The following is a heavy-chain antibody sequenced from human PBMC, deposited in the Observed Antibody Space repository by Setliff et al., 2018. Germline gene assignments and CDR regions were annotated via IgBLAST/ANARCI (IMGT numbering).Heavy chain of an antibody. J-gene: IGHJ3*02. D-gene: IGHD3-10*01. V-gene: IGHV1-18*01. CDR2: ISADNGHT. CDR3: ARDLNRWFGEFAFDI. Sequence: GASVKVSCKTSGYSFTSYGISWVRQAPGQGLEWMGWISADNGHTNIVKNFQGRVTMTTDTTTSTAYMELRNLRFDDTAVYYCARDLNRWFGEFAFDIWGQGTMVTVSS. CDR1: GYSFTSYG.